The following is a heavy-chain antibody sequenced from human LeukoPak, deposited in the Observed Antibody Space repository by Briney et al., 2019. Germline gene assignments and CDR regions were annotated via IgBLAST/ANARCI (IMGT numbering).Heavy chain of an antibody. CDR1: GYRFTDYW. D-gene: IGHD2-2*02. CDR2: IHPGDSET. J-gene: IGHJ5*02. Sequence: GESLEISFKGSGYRFTDYWIGWVRPMPGKGLEWMGIIHPGDSETRYSPSFQGQVTISADKSISTAYLQWSSLKASDTAMYYCARGRYCSSSRCYTFDPWGQGGLVTVSS. CDR3: ARGRYCSSSRCYTFDP. V-gene: IGHV5-51*01.